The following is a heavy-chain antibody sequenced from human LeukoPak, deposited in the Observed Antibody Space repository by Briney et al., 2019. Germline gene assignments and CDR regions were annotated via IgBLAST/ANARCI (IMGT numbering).Heavy chain of an antibody. Sequence: GGSLRLSCAASGFTFSSYEMNWVRQAPGKGLEWVSYISSSGSTIYYADSVKGRFTISRDNAKNSLYLQMNSLRAEDTAVYYCARGSSSWGRRFDYWGQGTLVTVSS. J-gene: IGHJ4*02. CDR3: ARGSSSWGRRFDY. CDR1: GFTFSSYE. D-gene: IGHD6-13*01. CDR2: ISSSGSTI. V-gene: IGHV3-48*03.